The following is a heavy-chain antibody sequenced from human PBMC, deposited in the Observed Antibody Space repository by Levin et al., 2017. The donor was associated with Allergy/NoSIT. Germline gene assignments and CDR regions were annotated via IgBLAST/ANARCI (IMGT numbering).Heavy chain of an antibody. CDR2: IYYSGST. J-gene: IGHJ5*02. CDR1: GGSISSGGYY. CDR3: ARAGQCGGDCLWFDP. Sequence: SETLSLTCTVSGGSISSGGYYWSWIRQHPGKGLEWIGYIYYSGSTYYNPSLKSRVTISVDTSKNQFSLKLSSVTAADTAVYYCARAGQCGGDCLWFDPWGQGTLVTVSS. V-gene: IGHV4-31*03. D-gene: IGHD2-21*02.